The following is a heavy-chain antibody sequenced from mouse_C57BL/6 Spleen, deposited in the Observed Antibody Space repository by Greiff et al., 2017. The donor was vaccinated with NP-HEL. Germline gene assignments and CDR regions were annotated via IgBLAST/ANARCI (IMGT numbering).Heavy chain of an antibody. Sequence: EVQGVESGGGLVQPGGSLKLSCAASGFTFSDYYMYWVRQTPEKRLEWVAYISNGGGSTYYPDTVKGRFTISRDNAKNTLYLQMSRLKSEDTAMYYCARRNYPYYAMDYWGQGTSVTVSS. CDR1: GFTFSDYY. D-gene: IGHD2-1*01. CDR3: ARRNYPYYAMDY. J-gene: IGHJ4*01. V-gene: IGHV5-12*01. CDR2: ISNGGGST.